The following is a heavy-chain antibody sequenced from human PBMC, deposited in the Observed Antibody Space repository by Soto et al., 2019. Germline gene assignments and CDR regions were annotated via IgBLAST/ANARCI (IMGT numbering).Heavy chain of an antibody. CDR1: GGSVSNASFY. CDR2: IFYTGVT. D-gene: IGHD3-22*01. V-gene: IGHV4-61*03. CDR3: VRVLDSSWYADL. Sequence: QVQLQESGPGLVKPSETLSLTCSVSGGSVSNASFYWTWIRQAPWTGLEYIGYIFYTGVTNYNPSFSSRVTISLDTSKNHFSLKLNSMTAADTAVYYCVRVLDSSWYADLWGRGTLVTVSS. J-gene: IGHJ2*01.